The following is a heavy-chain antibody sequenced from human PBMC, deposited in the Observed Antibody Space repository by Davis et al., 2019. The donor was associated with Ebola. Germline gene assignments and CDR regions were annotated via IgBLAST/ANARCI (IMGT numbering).Heavy chain of an antibody. CDR1: GFTFSSYS. V-gene: IGHV3-48*02. CDR3: ARDRGSGWYGYAFDI. CDR2: ISSSSSTI. J-gene: IGHJ3*02. Sequence: GESLKISCAASGFTFSSYSMNWVRQAPGKGLEWVSYISSSSSTIYYADSVKGRFTISRDNAKNSLYLQMNSLRDEDTAVYYCARDRGSGWYGYAFDIWGQGTMVTVSS. D-gene: IGHD6-19*01.